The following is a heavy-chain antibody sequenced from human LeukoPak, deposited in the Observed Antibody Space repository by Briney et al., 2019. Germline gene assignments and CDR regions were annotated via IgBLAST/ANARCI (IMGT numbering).Heavy chain of an antibody. CDR3: ARADRIAAAGPLFDY. V-gene: IGHV1-46*01. CDR2: INPSGGST. D-gene: IGHD6-13*01. J-gene: IGHJ4*02. Sequence: GASVKVSCKASGYTFTSYYMHWVRQAPRQGLEWMGIINPSGGSTSYAQKFQGRVTMTRDTSTSTVYMELSSLRSEDTAVYYCARADRIAAAGPLFDYWGQGTLVTVSS. CDR1: GYTFTSYY.